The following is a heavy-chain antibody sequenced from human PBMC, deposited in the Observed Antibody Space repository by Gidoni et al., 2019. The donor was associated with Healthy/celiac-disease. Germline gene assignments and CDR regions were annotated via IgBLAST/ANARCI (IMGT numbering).Heavy chain of an antibody. D-gene: IGHD3-3*01. CDR3: ARDHGYYDFWSGYGGYYFDY. Sequence: QVQLVESGGGLVKPGGSLRLSCAASGFTFRDYYMSWIRQAPGKGLEWVSYISSSGSTIYYADSVKGRFTISRDNAKNSLYLQMNSLRAEDTAVYYCARDHGYYDFWSGYGGYYFDYWGQGTLVTVSS. CDR1: GFTFRDYY. J-gene: IGHJ4*02. V-gene: IGHV3-11*01. CDR2: ISSSGSTI.